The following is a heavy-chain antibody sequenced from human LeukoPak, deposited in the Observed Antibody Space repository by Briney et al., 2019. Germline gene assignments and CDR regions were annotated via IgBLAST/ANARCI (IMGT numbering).Heavy chain of an antibody. CDR3: ARGLFYYDSSGYYYYYYYMDV. Sequence: GSSVKVSCKASGGTFSSYAISWVRPAPGQGLEWMGGIIPIFGTANYAQKFQGRVTITADESTSTAYMEPSSLRSEDTAVYYCARGLFYYDSSGYYYYYYYMDVWGKGTTVTVSS. CDR1: GGTFSSYA. D-gene: IGHD3-22*01. V-gene: IGHV1-69*01. CDR2: IIPIFGTA. J-gene: IGHJ6*03.